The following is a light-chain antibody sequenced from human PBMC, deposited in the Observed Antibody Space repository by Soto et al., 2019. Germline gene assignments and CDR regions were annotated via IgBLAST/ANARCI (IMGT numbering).Light chain of an antibody. Sequence: EIVLTQSPATLSLSPGERATLSCRASQSVSRYLAWYQQKPGQAPRLLIYDAFNRATAIPARFSGSGSGTDFTLTTSSPEPEDCAVYYCQQRSDWPPSFGGGTKVQIK. J-gene: IGKJ4*02. CDR2: DAF. CDR1: QSVSRY. V-gene: IGKV3-11*01. CDR3: QQRSDWPPS.